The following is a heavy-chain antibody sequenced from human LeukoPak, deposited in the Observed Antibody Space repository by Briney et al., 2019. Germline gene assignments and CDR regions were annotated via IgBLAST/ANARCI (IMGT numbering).Heavy chain of an antibody. J-gene: IGHJ4*02. CDR3: VGDLGVDTSMIFFDY. V-gene: IGHV1-18*01. CDR1: GYTFTSFG. Sequence: ASVKVSCKASGYTFTSFGISWVRQAPGQGLEWMGWISAYNGNTKSAQKFQGRVTMTTDTSTSTAYMEVRSLRSDDTAVFYCVGDLGVDTSMIFFDYWGQGTLVTVSS. D-gene: IGHD5-18*01. CDR2: ISAYNGNT.